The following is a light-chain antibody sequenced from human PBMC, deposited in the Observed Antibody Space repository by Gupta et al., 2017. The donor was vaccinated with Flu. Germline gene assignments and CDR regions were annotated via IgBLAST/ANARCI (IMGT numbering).Light chain of an antibody. CDR3: SSYGGRNNLV. J-gene: IGLJ2*01. Sequence: QSALTQPPSASGSPGQSVTISCTGTSSDIGGYNYVSWYQQHPGKAHSLMIYEVTRRPAGVPGRFSGSKSGNTASLTVSGLQAEDEADYYCSSYGGRNNLVFAGGTRLTVL. V-gene: IGLV2-8*01. CDR2: EVT. CDR1: SSDIGGYNY.